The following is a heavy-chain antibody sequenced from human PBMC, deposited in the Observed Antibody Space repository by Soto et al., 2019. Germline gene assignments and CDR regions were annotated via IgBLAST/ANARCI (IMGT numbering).Heavy chain of an antibody. CDR2: ITENGADT. CDR3: TKASSDRHHMDV. V-gene: IGHV3-23*01. CDR1: GFAFSNFV. Sequence: GSLRLSCAASGFAFSNFVIMFFRHTPGKWLEWVSTITENGADTYYTDSVKGRFTISRDNSKNTLYLQMSSLRAEDTALYYCTKASSDRHHMDVWGQGTTVTVSS. J-gene: IGHJ6*02.